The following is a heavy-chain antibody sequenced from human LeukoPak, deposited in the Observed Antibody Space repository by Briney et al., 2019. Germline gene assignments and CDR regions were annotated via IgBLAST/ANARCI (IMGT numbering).Heavy chain of an antibody. CDR2: LNTDGSTT. J-gene: IGHJ4*02. CDR1: GLTFSNYW. CDR3: ARVASGGPIDY. Sequence: GGSLRLSCAASGLTFSNYWMHWVRQAPGKGLVWVSRLNTDGSTTSYADSVKGRFTISRDNAKNTLYLQMNSLGAEDTAVYYCARVASGGPIDYWGQGTLVTVSS. V-gene: IGHV3-74*01. D-gene: IGHD4-23*01.